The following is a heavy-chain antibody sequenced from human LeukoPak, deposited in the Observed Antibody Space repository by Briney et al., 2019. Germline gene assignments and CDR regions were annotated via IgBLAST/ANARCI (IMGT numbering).Heavy chain of an antibody. D-gene: IGHD3-3*01. V-gene: IGHV4-4*09. CDR1: GGSISSYY. CDR2: IYTSGST. J-gene: IGHJ5*02. Sequence: PSETLSLTCTVSGGSISSYYWSWIRQPPGKGLEWIGYIYTSGSTNYNPSLKSRVTISVDTSKNQFSLKLSSVTAADTAVYYCARAARTPRGFGVVPHWFDPWGQGTLVNVSS. CDR3: ARAARTPRGFGVVPHWFDP.